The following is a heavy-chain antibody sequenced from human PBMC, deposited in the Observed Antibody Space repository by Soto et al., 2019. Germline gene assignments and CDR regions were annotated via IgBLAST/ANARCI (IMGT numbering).Heavy chain of an antibody. CDR2: IYPGDHET. J-gene: IGHJ4*02. V-gene: IGHV5-51*01. D-gene: IGHD6-13*01. Sequence: GESLKISCQSSGYTFSNFWIGWVRQLPGKGLEWMGIIYPGDHETRYSPSFHGKVTISADRSINTAYLQWNSLEASDTALYFRARSPRSSPYFDYWGQGALVTVSS. CDR3: ARSPRSSPYFDY. CDR1: GYTFSNFW.